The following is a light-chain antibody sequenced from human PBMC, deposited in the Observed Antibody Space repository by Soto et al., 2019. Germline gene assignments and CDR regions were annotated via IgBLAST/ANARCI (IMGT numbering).Light chain of an antibody. J-gene: IGKJ1*01. Sequence: VGDKVTITCGASQNVENYLAWYQQKPGKAPKLLIYKASGLESGVPSRFGGSCYWTAFTRISSSLAVAAFPPNRSQQHNPYSRTFGQGTKVDIK. CDR3: QQHNPYSRT. V-gene: IGKV1-5*03. CDR1: QNVENY. CDR2: KAS.